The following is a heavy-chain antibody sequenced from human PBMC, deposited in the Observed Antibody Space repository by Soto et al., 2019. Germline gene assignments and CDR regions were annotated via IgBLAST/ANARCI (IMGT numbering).Heavy chain of an antibody. CDR2: ISTGSSII. D-gene: IGHD6-19*01. Sequence: QVQLVESGGDLVKVGGSLRLSCAASGFTFSDYWMSWIRQAPEKGLEWVAYISTGSSIIYYADSVKGRFTISRDEAKRSLYLQMNSLRAEDTATYYCARLVEHGSGWNEHWGQGTLVTVSS. CDR3: ARLVEHGSGWNEH. J-gene: IGHJ4*02. V-gene: IGHV3-11*01. CDR1: GFTFSDYW.